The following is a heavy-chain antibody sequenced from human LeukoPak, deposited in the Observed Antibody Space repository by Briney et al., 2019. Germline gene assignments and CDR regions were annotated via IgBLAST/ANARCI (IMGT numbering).Heavy chain of an antibody. Sequence: SETLSLTCTVSGGSISSGGYYWSWIRQHPGKGLEWIGYIYYSGSTYYNPSLKSRVTISVDTSKYQSSLKLSSVTAADTAVYYCARGVPTVVTGWYFDLWGRGTLVTVSS. CDR3: ARGVPTVVTGWYFDL. CDR2: IYYSGST. CDR1: GGSISSGGYY. J-gene: IGHJ2*01. D-gene: IGHD4-23*01. V-gene: IGHV4-31*03.